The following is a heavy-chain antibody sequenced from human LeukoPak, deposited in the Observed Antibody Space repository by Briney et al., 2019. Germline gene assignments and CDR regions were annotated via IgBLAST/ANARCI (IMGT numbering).Heavy chain of an antibody. V-gene: IGHV1-69*13. Sequence: ASVKVSCKASGGTFSSYAISWVRLAPGQGFEWMGGIIPIFGTANYAQKFQGRVTITADESTSTAYMELSSLRSEDTAVYYCARDEYSYDNWFDPWGQGTLVTVSS. CDR1: GGTFSSYA. D-gene: IGHD5-18*01. CDR2: IIPIFGTA. CDR3: ARDEYSYDNWFDP. J-gene: IGHJ5*02.